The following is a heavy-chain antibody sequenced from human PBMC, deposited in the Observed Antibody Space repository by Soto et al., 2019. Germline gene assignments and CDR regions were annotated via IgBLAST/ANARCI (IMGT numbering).Heavy chain of an antibody. CDR3: AVLSIAAVVDF. CDR1: GFIFSNFW. D-gene: IGHD6-25*01. Sequence: EEQLVESGGGLVQPGGSLRLSCAASGFIFSNFWINWVRQAPGKGLEWVASINQDGSEKYYVDSVKGRFTISRDNAKNSLYLQMNSPRAEDTAVYYCAVLSIAAVVDFWGQGTLVPVSS. CDR2: INQDGSEK. V-gene: IGHV3-7*01. J-gene: IGHJ4*02.